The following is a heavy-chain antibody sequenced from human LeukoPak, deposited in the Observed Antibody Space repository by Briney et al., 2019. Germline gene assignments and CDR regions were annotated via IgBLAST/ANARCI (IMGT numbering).Heavy chain of an antibody. Sequence: KTSETLSLTCTVSGGSISSYYWSWIRQPPGKGLEWIGYIYYSGSTNYSPSLKSRVTMSVDTSKNQFSLKLSSVTAADTAVYYCARDRYYYDSSARYFDYWGQGTLVTVSS. CDR2: IYYSGST. J-gene: IGHJ4*02. D-gene: IGHD3-22*01. CDR3: ARDRYYYDSSARYFDY. V-gene: IGHV4-59*12. CDR1: GGSISSYY.